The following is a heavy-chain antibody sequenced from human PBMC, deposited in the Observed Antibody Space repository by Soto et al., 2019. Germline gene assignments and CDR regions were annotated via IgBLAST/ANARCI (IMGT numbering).Heavy chain of an antibody. CDR1: GGSISSYY. D-gene: IGHD3-16*02. CDR3: ARAPTYVWGSYRYEMGWFDP. CDR2: ISTGGTT. V-gene: IGHV4-4*07. J-gene: IGHJ5*02. Sequence: QVQLQESGPGLVKPSETLSLFCTVAGGSISSYYWNWIRQPAGKGLEWLGRISTGGTTNYNTSLKSLGTMSVDTAKNLFSLKLNSVTAADTAIYYCARAPTYVWGSYRYEMGWFDPWGQGTLVIVSS.